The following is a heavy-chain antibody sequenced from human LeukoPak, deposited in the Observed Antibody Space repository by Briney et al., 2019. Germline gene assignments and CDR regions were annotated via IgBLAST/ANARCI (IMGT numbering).Heavy chain of an antibody. D-gene: IGHD6-13*01. CDR2: INPNSGGT. J-gene: IGHJ4*02. CDR3: ARSCIAAAGPCDY. V-gene: IGHV1-2*02. Sequence: ASVKVSCKASGYIFTNHYMHWVRQAPGQGLEWMGWINPNSGGTNYAQKFQGRVTMTRDTSISTAYMELSRLRSDDTAVYYCARSCIAAAGPCDYWGQGTLVTVSS. CDR1: GYIFTNHY.